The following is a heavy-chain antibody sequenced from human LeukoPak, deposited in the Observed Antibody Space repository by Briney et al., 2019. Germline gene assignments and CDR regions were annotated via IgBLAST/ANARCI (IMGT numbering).Heavy chain of an antibody. V-gene: IGHV4-59*01. J-gene: IGHJ4*02. CDR3: ASGSAVAAAGDY. CDR1: SGSISSNY. CDR2: IYYSGST. D-gene: IGHD6-13*01. Sequence: SETLSLTCTVYSGSISSNYWNWIRQPPGKGLEWIGYIYYSGSTNYNPSLKSRVTISVDTSKNQFSLRLSSVTAADTAVYYCASGSAVAAAGDYWGQGTLVTVSS.